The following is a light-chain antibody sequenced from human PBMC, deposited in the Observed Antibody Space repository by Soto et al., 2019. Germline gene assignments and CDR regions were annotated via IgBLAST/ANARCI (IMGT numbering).Light chain of an antibody. CDR1: QSISSY. Sequence: DIQITQVPSSPSASVGDRDTITCRASQSISSYLNWYQQKPGKAPKLLISATSTLQSGVPSRFSGRGSGTNFTLTISSLQPEDFATYYCIQDFISPLTVGQGTKVDIK. V-gene: IGKV1-39*01. J-gene: IGKJ1*01. CDR2: ATS. CDR3: IQDFISPLT.